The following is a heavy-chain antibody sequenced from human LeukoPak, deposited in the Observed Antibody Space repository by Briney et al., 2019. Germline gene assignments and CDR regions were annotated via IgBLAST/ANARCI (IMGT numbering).Heavy chain of an antibody. V-gene: IGHV3-53*01. CDR3: ARVQGGCRWFDP. Sequence: GGSLRLSCAASGFTVSSNYMSRVRQAPGKGLEWVSVIYSGGSTYYADSVKGRFTISRDNPKNTLYLQMNSLRAEDTAVYYCARVQGGCRWFDPWGQGTLVTVSS. J-gene: IGHJ5*02. CDR2: IYSGGST. CDR1: GFTVSSNY. D-gene: IGHD6-19*01.